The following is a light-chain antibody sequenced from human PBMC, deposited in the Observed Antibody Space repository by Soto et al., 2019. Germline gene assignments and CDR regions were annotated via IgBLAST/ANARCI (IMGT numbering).Light chain of an antibody. CDR1: SSDVGNYNY. Sequence: SALTQPASVSGSPGQSITISCTGTSSDVGNYNYVSWYQQHPGKAPKLMIYDVSNRPSGVSNRFSGSKSGNTASLTISGLQAEDEADYYCNSYTSSSTPYVFGTGTKVTVL. CDR2: DVS. J-gene: IGLJ1*01. V-gene: IGLV2-14*01. CDR3: NSYTSSSTPYV.